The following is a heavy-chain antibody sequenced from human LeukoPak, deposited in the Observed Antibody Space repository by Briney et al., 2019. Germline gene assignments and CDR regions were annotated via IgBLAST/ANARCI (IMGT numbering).Heavy chain of an antibody. D-gene: IGHD2-2*01. Sequence: GGSLRLSCAVSGFTFSSYWMRWVRQAPGKGLEWVANIKQDGSEKNYVDSVKGRFTISRDNAKTSVYLQMNSLRVEDTAVYYCARGQLADIYWGQGALVTVSS. J-gene: IGHJ4*02. CDR2: IKQDGSEK. V-gene: IGHV3-7*01. CDR3: ARGQLADIY. CDR1: GFTFSSYW.